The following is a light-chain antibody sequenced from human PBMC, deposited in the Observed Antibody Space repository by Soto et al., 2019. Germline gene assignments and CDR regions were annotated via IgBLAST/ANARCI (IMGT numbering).Light chain of an antibody. CDR3: QQYNSYSPLT. CDR1: QDISNY. Sequence: DIQMPQSPSCLSASVGDRVTIPCQASQDISNYLNWYQQKPGKAPKLLIYDASSLESGVPSRFSGSGSGTEFTLTISSLQPDDFATYYCQQYNSYSPLTFGGGTKV. V-gene: IGKV1-5*01. CDR2: DAS. J-gene: IGKJ4*01.